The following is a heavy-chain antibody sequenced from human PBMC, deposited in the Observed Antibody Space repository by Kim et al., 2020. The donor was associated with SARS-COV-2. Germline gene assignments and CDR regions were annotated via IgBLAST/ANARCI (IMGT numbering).Heavy chain of an antibody. Sequence: ASVKVSCKASGYTFSDYHIHWVRQAPGQGLEWMGWINCKSGDTKYAQMFQGRVTVTRDTSISTAYMDLSGLMSDDTAGYFCATWSRGLAGRVPYWGQGTLVTVSS. D-gene: IGHD3-3*01. CDR3: ATWSRGLAGRVPY. V-gene: IGHV1-2*02. J-gene: IGHJ4*02. CDR1: GYTFSDYH. CDR2: INCKSGDT.